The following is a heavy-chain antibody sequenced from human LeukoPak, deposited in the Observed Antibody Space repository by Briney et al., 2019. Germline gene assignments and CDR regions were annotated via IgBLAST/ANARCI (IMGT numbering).Heavy chain of an antibody. V-gene: IGHV1-18*01. Sequence: ASVKVSCKASGYTFTSYGISWVRQAPGQGLEWMGWISAYNGNTNYAQKLQGSVTMTTDTSTSTAYMELRSLRSDDTAVYYCARESEYSSSFSFDYWGQGTLVTVSS. CDR3: ARESEYSSSFSFDY. CDR1: GYTFTSYG. J-gene: IGHJ4*02. CDR2: ISAYNGNT. D-gene: IGHD6-6*01.